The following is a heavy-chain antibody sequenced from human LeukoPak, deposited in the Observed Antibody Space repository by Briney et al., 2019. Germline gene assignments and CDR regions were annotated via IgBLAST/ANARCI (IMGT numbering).Heavy chain of an antibody. D-gene: IGHD6-13*01. CDR2: MYYSGST. J-gene: IGHJ6*03. CDR1: GGSIISEY. CDR3: ARAKYSSSWYPYYYYMDV. Sequence: SETLSLTCTVSGGSIISEYWSWIRQPPGKGLEWIGYMYYSGSTNYNPALKSRVTISVDTSKNQFSLKLSSVTAADTAVYYCARAKYSSSWYPYYYYMDVWGKGTTVTVSS. V-gene: IGHV4-59*01.